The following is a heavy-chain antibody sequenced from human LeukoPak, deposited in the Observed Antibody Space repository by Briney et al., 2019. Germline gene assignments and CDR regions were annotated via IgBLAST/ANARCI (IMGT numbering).Heavy chain of an antibody. CDR3: ARVRGGLVVVPAAYFDY. D-gene: IGHD2-2*01. Sequence: SGTLSLTCTVSGGSISSGGYYWSWIRQPPGKGLEWIGYIYHSGSTYYNPSLKSRVTISVDRSKNQFSLKLSSVTAADTAVYYCARVRGGLVVVPAAYFDYWGQGTLVTVSS. CDR1: GGSISSGGYY. CDR2: IYHSGST. V-gene: IGHV4-30-2*01. J-gene: IGHJ4*02.